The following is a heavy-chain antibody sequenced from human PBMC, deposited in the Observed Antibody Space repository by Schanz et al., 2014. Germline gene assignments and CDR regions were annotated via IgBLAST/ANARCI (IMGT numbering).Heavy chain of an antibody. CDR3: ARFNSGSHSPPYYYYGMDV. D-gene: IGHD1-26*01. J-gene: IGHJ6*02. V-gene: IGHV1-2*02. Sequence: QVHLVQSGSEVKKPGASVKVSCKASRYPFTAYYMHWVRQAPGQGLEWMGWINPNSGDRNYAQKLQGIVTMTTDTSTNTAYMELRSLTSDDTAVYYCARFNSGSHSPPYYYYGMDVWGQGTTVTVSS. CDR2: INPNSGDR. CDR1: RYPFTAYY.